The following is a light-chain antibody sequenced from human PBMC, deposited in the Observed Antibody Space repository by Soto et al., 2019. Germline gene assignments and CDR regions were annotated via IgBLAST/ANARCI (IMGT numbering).Light chain of an antibody. CDR3: QQRSNWPGT. Sequence: EIVLTQSPATLSLSPGKRATLSCRASQSVSSYLAWYQQQPGQAPRLLIYSASNRATGIPARFSGSGSGTDFTLTISSLESEDFAVYYCQQRSNWPGTFGQGTKVEI. CDR2: SAS. V-gene: IGKV3-11*01. CDR1: QSVSSY. J-gene: IGKJ1*01.